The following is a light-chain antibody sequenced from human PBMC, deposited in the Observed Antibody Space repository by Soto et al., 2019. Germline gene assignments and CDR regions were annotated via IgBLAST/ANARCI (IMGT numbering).Light chain of an antibody. J-gene: IGKJ4*01. CDR3: QQFNSYPLSLT. V-gene: IGKV1-13*02. CDR1: QGISSA. Sequence: AIQLTQSPSSLSASVGDRVTITCRASQGISSALAWYQQKPGKAPKLLIYDASSLESGVPSRFSRSGSGTDFTLTISSLQPEDFATYYCQQFNSYPLSLTFGGGTKVEIK. CDR2: DAS.